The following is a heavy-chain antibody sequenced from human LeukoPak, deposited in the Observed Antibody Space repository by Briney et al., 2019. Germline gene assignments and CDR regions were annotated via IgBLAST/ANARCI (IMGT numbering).Heavy chain of an antibody. V-gene: IGHV4-59*08. CDR1: VGSISSYY. CDR2: IYYSGNT. J-gene: IGHJ3*02. Sequence: SETLSLTCAVSVGSISSYYWSWIRQPPGKGLEWIGYIYYSGNTNYNPSLQSRVTISVDTSKNQFSLRLSSVTAADTAIYYCARQRIMGGADTFDIWGQGTMVTVSS. CDR3: ARQRIMGGADTFDI. D-gene: IGHD1-26*01.